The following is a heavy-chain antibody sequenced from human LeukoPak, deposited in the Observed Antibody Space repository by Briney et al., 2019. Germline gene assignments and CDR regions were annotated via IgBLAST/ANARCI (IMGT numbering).Heavy chain of an antibody. CDR1: GGSLSSNNYY. CDR3: AREFATLAAFDF. J-gene: IGHJ3*01. Sequence: SETLSLTCTVSGGSLSSNNYYWSWLRQPPGRGRKGIRNIYYSGNTNSNPSLKSPVTISVHTSNNHFSLKLISVTAADTAVYYCAREFATLAAFDFWGQGTMVTVSA. V-gene: IGHV4-61*03. CDR2: IYYSGNT.